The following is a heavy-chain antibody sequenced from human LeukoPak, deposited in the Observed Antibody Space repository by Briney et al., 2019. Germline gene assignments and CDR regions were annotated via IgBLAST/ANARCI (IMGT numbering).Heavy chain of an antibody. CDR3: ATTGYSSRNY. CDR2: LSGSGDRP. V-gene: IGHV3-23*01. CDR1: GFIFSSYA. Sequence: GGSLRLSCAASGFIFSSYAMGWVRQAPGKGLEWVSALSGSGDRPHYADSVKGRFTISRDSFKNTLYLQMNSLRAEDTAVYYCATTGYSSRNYWGQGTLVTVSS. D-gene: IGHD6-13*01. J-gene: IGHJ4*02.